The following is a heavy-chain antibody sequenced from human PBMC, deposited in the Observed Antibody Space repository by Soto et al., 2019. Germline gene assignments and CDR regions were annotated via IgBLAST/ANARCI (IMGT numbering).Heavy chain of an antibody. J-gene: IGHJ4*02. CDR3: AKATARVVPAAAGY. Sequence: GGSLRLSCAASGFTFSSYAMSWVRQAPGKGLEWVSGVSGSGGGTYYADSVKGRFTISRDNSKNTLYLQMSGLRAEDTAVYYCAKATARVVPAAAGYWGQGTLVTVSS. V-gene: IGHV3-23*01. D-gene: IGHD2-2*01. CDR1: GFTFSSYA. CDR2: VSGSGGGT.